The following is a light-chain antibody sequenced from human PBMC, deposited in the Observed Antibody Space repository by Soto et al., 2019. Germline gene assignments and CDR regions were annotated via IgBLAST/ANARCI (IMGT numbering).Light chain of an antibody. J-gene: IGKJ1*01. CDR3: QQIYSTPRT. V-gene: IGKV1-39*01. Sequence: DIQMTQSPSSLSASVGDRVTITCRASQSISSYLNWYQQKPGKAPKLLIYTASSLQSGVPSRFSGSGSGTDFTLTISSLQPVDFATYYCQQIYSTPRTFGQGTKVEIK. CDR1: QSISSY. CDR2: TAS.